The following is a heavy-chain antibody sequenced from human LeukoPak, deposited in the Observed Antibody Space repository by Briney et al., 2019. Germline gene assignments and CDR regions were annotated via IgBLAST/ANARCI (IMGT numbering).Heavy chain of an antibody. D-gene: IGHD3-22*01. J-gene: IGHJ4*02. V-gene: IGHV3-33*08. CDR1: GFTFSSYG. Sequence: PGGSLRLSCAASGFTFSSYGMHWVRQAPGKGLEWVAVIWYDGSNKYYADSVKGRFTISRDNSKNTLYLQMNSLRAEDTAVYYCARDGTYYYDSSGYYAFFDYWGQGTLVTVSS. CDR3: ARDGTYYYDSSGYYAFFDY. CDR2: IWYDGSNK.